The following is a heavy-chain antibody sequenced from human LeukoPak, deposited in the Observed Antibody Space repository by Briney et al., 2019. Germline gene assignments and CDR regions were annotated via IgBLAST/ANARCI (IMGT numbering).Heavy chain of an antibody. CDR3: ATRLRWDY. CDR1: GFIFSTYG. J-gene: IGHJ4*02. CDR2: ISYDGSNK. Sequence: GGSLRLSCAASGFIFSTYGMNWVRQAPGKGLEWVALISYDGSNKYYADSVTGRFTISRDNSKNTLYLQMNSLRAEDTAVYYCATRLRWDYWGQGTLVTVSS. V-gene: IGHV3-30*03. D-gene: IGHD4-23*01.